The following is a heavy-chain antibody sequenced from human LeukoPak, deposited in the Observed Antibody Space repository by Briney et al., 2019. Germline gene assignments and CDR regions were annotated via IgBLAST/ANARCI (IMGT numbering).Heavy chain of an antibody. CDR2: INHSGST. CDR1: GGSFSGYY. D-gene: IGHD3-10*01. J-gene: IGHJ4*02. V-gene: IGHV4-34*01. Sequence: SETLSLTCAVYGGSFSGYYWSWIRQPPGKGLEWIGEINHSGSTNYNPSLKSQVTISVDTSKNQFSLKLSSVTAADTAVYYCARWRFGELSGHGDYWGQGTLVTVSS. CDR3: ARWRFGELSGHGDY.